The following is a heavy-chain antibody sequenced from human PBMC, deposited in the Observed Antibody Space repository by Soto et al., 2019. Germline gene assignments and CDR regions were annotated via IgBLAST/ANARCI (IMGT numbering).Heavy chain of an antibody. D-gene: IGHD3-10*01. Sequence: QVQLVESGGGVVQPGRSLRLSCVGSGFTFSSYGMRWVRQAPGKGLEWVAAISYDGSNKYYADSVKGRFTISRDNSKNTLYLQRNSLRDEDTAVYYCAKKALDYGSGRSGNWFDPWGQGTLVTVSS. V-gene: IGHV3-30*18. CDR1: GFTFSSYG. J-gene: IGHJ5*02. CDR3: AKKALDYGSGRSGNWFDP. CDR2: ISYDGSNK.